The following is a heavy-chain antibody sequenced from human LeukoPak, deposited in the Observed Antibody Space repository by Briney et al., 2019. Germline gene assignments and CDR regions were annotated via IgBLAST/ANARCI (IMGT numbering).Heavy chain of an antibody. J-gene: IGHJ2*01. V-gene: IGHV5-51*01. CDR2: IYPGACDP. Sequence: ESLNISCKGSGYRFNSYWISWVRQMPVQGLGCMGIIYPGACDPRLRPSFQGQVNISAAKYIRPGYLQWNSLKASDPAMYYCARVHESSGYYWYFYLWGGGTLVTVSS. CDR3: ARVHESSGYYWYFYL. D-gene: IGHD3-22*01. CDR1: GYRFNSYW.